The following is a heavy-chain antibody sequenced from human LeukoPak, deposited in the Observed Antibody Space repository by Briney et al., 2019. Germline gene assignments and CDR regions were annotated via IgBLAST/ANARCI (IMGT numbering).Heavy chain of an antibody. Sequence: SETLSLTCTVSGGSISSYYWSWLRQPPGKGLEWIGYIYYSGSTNYNPSLKSRVTISVDTSKNQFSLKLSSVTAADTAVYYCARVGAAARSFDYWGQGTLVTVSS. D-gene: IGHD6-13*01. CDR1: GGSISSYY. CDR2: IYYSGST. V-gene: IGHV4-59*01. J-gene: IGHJ4*02. CDR3: ARVGAAARSFDY.